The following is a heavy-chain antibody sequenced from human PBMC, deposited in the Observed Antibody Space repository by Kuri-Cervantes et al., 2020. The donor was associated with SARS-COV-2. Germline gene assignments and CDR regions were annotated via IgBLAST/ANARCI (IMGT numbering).Heavy chain of an antibody. CDR1: GGSISSHY. Sequence: SETLSLTCTVSGGSISSHYWSWIRQPPGKGLEWIGYIYYSGSTNYNPSLKSRVTISVDTSKNQFSLKLSSVTAADTAVYYCGRRPPLIRFGYWYFDLWGRGTLVTVSS. J-gene: IGHJ2*01. D-gene: IGHD3-3*01. CDR3: GRRPPLIRFGYWYFDL. CDR2: IYYSGST. V-gene: IGHV4-59*11.